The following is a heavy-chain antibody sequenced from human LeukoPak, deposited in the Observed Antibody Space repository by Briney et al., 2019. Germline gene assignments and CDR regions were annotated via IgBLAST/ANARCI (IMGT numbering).Heavy chain of an antibody. CDR2: ISSSSRYI. CDR1: GFTFSSYS. CDR3: ARDRYVYVWGSYYYFDY. D-gene: IGHD3-16*01. Sequence: NPGGSLRLSCAVSGFTFSSYSMNWVRQAPGKGLEWVASISSSSRYIYYADSVKGRFTISRDNAKNSLYLQMNSLRAEDTAVYYCARDRYVYVWGSYYYFDYWGQGTLVTVSS. J-gene: IGHJ4*02. V-gene: IGHV3-21*01.